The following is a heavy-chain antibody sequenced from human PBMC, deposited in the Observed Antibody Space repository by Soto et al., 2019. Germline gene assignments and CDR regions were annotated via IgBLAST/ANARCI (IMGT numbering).Heavy chain of an antibody. Sequence: LRLSCAASGFTFSSYWMSWVRQAPGKGLEWVANIKQDGSEKYYVDSVKGRFTISRDNAKNSLYLQMNSLRAEDTAVYYCARDPRNDFWSGYYDYWGQGTLVTVSS. CDR1: GFTFSSYW. D-gene: IGHD3-3*01. CDR2: IKQDGSEK. CDR3: ARDPRNDFWSGYYDY. J-gene: IGHJ4*02. V-gene: IGHV3-7*05.